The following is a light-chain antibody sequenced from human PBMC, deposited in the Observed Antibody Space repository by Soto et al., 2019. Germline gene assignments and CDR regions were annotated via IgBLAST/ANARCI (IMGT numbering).Light chain of an antibody. CDR1: SSNIGSNT. Sequence: QSVLTQPPSASGTPGQRVTISCSGSSSNIGSNTVNWYQQLPGTAPKLLIYSNNQRPSGLPDRFSGSKSGTSASLAISGPQSEDEADYYCAAWDDSLNGVVFGGGTQVTVL. V-gene: IGLV1-44*01. CDR3: AAWDDSLNGVV. J-gene: IGLJ2*01. CDR2: SNN.